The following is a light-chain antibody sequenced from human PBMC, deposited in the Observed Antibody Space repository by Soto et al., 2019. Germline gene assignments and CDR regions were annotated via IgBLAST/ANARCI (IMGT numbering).Light chain of an antibody. CDR1: QGISSY. CDR3: QQLNSYR. V-gene: IGKV1-9*01. Sequence: DIQLTQSPSFLSASVGDRVTITCRAIQGISSYLAWYQQKPGKAPKLLIYAASTLQSGVPSRFSGSGSGTEFTLTISSLQPEDFATYYCQQLNSYRFGGGTKVEIK. CDR2: AAS. J-gene: IGKJ4*01.